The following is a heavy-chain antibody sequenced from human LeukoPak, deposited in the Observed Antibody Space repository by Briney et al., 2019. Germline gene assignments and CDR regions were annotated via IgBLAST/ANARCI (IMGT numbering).Heavy chain of an antibody. J-gene: IGHJ4*02. D-gene: IGHD3-22*01. CDR2: TNPNSGGT. CDR3: ARGSDSSGYPGF. V-gene: IGHV1-2*02. CDR1: GYTFTGYY. Sequence: ASVKVSCKTSGYTFTGYYMHWVRQAPGQGLEWMGWTNPNSGGTNSAQNFQGRVTMTRDTSVSTAYMELSRLTSDDTALYYCARGSDSSGYPGFWGQGTLVTVSS.